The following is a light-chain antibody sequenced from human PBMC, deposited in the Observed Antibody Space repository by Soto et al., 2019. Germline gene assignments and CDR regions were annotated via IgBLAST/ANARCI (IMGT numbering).Light chain of an antibody. J-gene: IGKJ4*01. CDR3: QHYKTYPLT. Sequence: DIQMTQSPSSLSASVGDRVTFTCRANQDISTSLAWFQQKTGRGPKSLIYAASSLQSGLPSRFIGNGSGTDFTLTISSLQPEEFATYYCQHYKTYPLTFGGGTKVEI. V-gene: IGKV1-16*01. CDR1: QDISTS. CDR2: AAS.